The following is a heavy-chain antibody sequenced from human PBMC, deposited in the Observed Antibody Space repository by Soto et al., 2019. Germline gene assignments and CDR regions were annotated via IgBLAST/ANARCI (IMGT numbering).Heavy chain of an antibody. CDR1: GFPFSIYS. D-gene: IGHD6-19*01. V-gene: IGHV3-48*02. J-gene: IGHJ4*02. CDR3: ARSVEGHFDY. Sequence: EVQLGESGGGLVQPGGSLRLTCVASGFPFSIYSMNWVRQAPGKGLEWSSYITSDTNTIKYADSVKGRFTISRDNAKNLVYLQMNSLRDEDTAVYFCARSVEGHFDYWGQGTVVTVS. CDR2: ITSDTNTI.